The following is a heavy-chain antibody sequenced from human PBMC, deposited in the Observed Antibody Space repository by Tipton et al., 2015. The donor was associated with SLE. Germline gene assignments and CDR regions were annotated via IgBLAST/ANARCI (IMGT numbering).Heavy chain of an antibody. J-gene: IGHJ2*01. CDR3: VRRPVAGMLGRDYWYFDL. D-gene: IGHD6-19*01. CDR1: GFSISSGYY. V-gene: IGHV4-38-2*01. Sequence: TLSLTCAVSGFSISSGYYWGWIRQSPGKGLEWIGSMYHSGSTYYNPSLKSRVTISVDTSKNQFSLRLSSVTAADTAVYYCVRRPVAGMLGRDYWYFDLWGRGTLVTVSS. CDR2: MYHSGST.